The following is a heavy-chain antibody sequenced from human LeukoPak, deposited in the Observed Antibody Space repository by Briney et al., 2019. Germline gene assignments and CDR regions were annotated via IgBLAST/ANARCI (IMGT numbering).Heavy chain of an antibody. V-gene: IGHV4-61*01. Sequence: SETLSLTCSVSGVSVSSGSYYWSWIRQPPGKGLEWIGYIYNSGSTNYNPSLKSRVTISVDTSKNQFSLKLSSVTAADTAVYYCARDYYGSGSRFDYWGQGTLVTVSS. CDR1: GVSVSSGSYY. D-gene: IGHD3-10*01. CDR3: ARDYYGSGSRFDY. CDR2: IYNSGST. J-gene: IGHJ4*02.